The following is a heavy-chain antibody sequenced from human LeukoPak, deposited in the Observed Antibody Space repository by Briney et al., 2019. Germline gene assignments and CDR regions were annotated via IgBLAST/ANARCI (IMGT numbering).Heavy chain of an antibody. V-gene: IGHV1-46*01. CDR2: INPSGGRT. D-gene: IGHD2-15*01. J-gene: IGHJ4*02. CDR1: GYTFTTYY. CDR3: AREAGIGTWIGYCSGDNCRTRFDY. Sequence: ASVKVSCKASGYTFTTYYIHWVRQAPGQGLEWMGIINPSGGRTTYAQKFQGRVTMTRDTSTSTVYMELSSLRSDDTALYFCAREAGIGTWIGYCSGDNCRTRFDYWGQGTPVTVSS.